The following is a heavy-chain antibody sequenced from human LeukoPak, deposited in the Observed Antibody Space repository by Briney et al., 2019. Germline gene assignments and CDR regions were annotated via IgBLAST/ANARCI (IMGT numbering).Heavy chain of an antibody. V-gene: IGHV3-11*01. D-gene: IGHD3-10*01. CDR1: GFTFSDYY. CDR3: ARRVRDYCGSGSYYKGYAFDI. Sequence: GGSLRLSCAASGFTFSDYYMSWIRQVPGKGLEWVSYISSSGSTIYYADSVKGRFTISRDNAKNSLYLQMNSLRAEDTAVYYCARRVRDYCGSGSYYKGYAFDIWGQGTMVTVSS. J-gene: IGHJ3*02. CDR2: ISSSGSTI.